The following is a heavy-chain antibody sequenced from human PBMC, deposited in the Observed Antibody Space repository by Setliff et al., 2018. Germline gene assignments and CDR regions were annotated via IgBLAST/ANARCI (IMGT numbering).Heavy chain of an antibody. Sequence: SVKVSCKASGGTFSSYAVSWVRQAPGQGLEWMGGIIPIFGTANYAQKFQGRVTITADESTSTAYMELSSLRSEDTAVYYCARVYNPLYHNWFDPWGQGTLVTV. J-gene: IGHJ5*02. D-gene: IGHD1-1*01. V-gene: IGHV1-69*13. CDR3: ARVYNPLYHNWFDP. CDR2: IIPIFGTA. CDR1: GGTFSSYA.